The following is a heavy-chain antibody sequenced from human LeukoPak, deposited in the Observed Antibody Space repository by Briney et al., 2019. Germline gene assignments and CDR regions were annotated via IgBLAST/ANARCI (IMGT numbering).Heavy chain of an antibody. CDR1: GFTFSSYG. Sequence: GGTLRLSCAASGFTFSSYGMNWVRQAPGKGLEWVSSISSRSSYIYYADSVKGRFTISRDNAKNSLYLQINSLRAEDTAVYYCARGPSDYGSGSSITYYYMDVWGKGTTVTVSS. CDR2: ISSRSSYI. V-gene: IGHV3-21*01. CDR3: ARGPSDYGSGSSITYYYMDV. D-gene: IGHD3-10*01. J-gene: IGHJ6*03.